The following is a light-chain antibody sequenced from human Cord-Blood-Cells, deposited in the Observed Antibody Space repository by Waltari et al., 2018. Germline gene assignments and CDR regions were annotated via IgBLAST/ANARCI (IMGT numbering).Light chain of an antibody. V-gene: IGLV2-23*03. Sequence: QSALTQPASVSGSPGQSITISCTGTSSDVGSYNLFSWYQQHPGKAHKLMIYEGSKRPSGVSNRFSGSKAGNTASLTISGLQAEDEADYYCCSYAGSSTFFGTGTKVTVL. J-gene: IGLJ1*01. CDR1: SSDVGSYNL. CDR3: CSYAGSSTF. CDR2: EGS.